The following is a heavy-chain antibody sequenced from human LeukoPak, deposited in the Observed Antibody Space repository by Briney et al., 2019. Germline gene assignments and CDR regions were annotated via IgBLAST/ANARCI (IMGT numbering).Heavy chain of an antibody. CDR1: GYTFTSYA. D-gene: IGHD6-19*01. CDR2: INAGNGNT. Sequence: ASVKVSCKASGYTFTSYAMHWVRQAPGQRLEWMGWINAGNGNTKYSQKFQGRVTITRDTSASTAYMELSSLRSEDTAVYYCATLSSSYSSGWFYHYFDYWGQGTLVTVSS. CDR3: ATLSSSYSSGWFYHYFDY. J-gene: IGHJ4*02. V-gene: IGHV1-3*01.